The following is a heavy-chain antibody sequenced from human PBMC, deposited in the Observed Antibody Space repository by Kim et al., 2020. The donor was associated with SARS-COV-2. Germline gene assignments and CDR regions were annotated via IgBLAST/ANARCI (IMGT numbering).Heavy chain of an antibody. V-gene: IGHV4-34*01. J-gene: IGHJ4*02. CDR2: INHSGST. CDR1: GGSFSGYY. D-gene: IGHD1-1*01. CDR3: AGYRNWNAKRYYSDY. Sequence: SETLSLTCAVYGGSFSGYYWSWIRQPPGMGLELIGEINHSGSTNYNPSLKGRVTISVDTSKNQFSLKLYSVPAADTAVYYCAGYRNWNAKRYYSDYCGQGTLVTVST.